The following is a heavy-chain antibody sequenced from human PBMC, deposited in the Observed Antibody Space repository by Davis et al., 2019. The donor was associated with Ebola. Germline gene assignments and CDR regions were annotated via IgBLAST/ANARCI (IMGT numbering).Heavy chain of an antibody. J-gene: IGHJ4*02. CDR1: GFIFDSYW. V-gene: IGHV3-74*01. CDR3: AREKSGYLEWLDY. D-gene: IGHD3-3*01. Sequence: PGGSLRLSCVASGFIFDSYWMHWVRQAPGKGLVWVARIDSDGSSATYADFVKGRFTVSRDNAKNTMYLQMNSLRGDDTAVYYCAREKSGYLEWLDYWGQGIQVTVSS. CDR2: IDSDGSSA.